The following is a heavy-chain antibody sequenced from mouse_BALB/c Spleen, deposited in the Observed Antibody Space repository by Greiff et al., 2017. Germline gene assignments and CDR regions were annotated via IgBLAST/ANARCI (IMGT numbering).Heavy chain of an antibody. CDR1: GFSLSTSGMG. CDR3: ARRAFYYDYDWFAY. Sequence: QVTLKVSGPGILQPSQTLSLTCSFSGFSLSTSGMGVSWIRQPSGKGLEWLAHIYWDDDKRYNPSLKSRLTISKDTSSNQVFLKITSVDTADTATYYCARRAFYYDYDWFAYWGQGTLVTVSA. J-gene: IGHJ3*01. D-gene: IGHD2-4*01. V-gene: IGHV8-12*01. CDR2: IYWDDDK.